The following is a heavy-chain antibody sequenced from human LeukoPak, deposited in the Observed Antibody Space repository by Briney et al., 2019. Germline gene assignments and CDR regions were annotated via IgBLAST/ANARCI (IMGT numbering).Heavy chain of an antibody. Sequence: GESLKISCKGSGYSFATSWIGWVRQMPGKGLEWMGLIYPGDSDTRYSPSFQGQVTISVDKSISTAYLQWSSLKASDTAMYYCARRQGCSNTACPPDYWGQGTLVTVSS. CDR1: GYSFATSW. D-gene: IGHD2-2*01. V-gene: IGHV5-51*01. CDR2: IYPGDSDT. CDR3: ARRQGCSNTACPPDY. J-gene: IGHJ4*02.